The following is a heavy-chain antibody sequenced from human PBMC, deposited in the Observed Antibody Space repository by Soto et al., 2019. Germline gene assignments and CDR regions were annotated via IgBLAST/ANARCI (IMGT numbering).Heavy chain of an antibody. CDR1: GGSVSSGSYY. V-gene: IGHV4-61*01. CDR2: IYYSGST. J-gene: IGHJ5*02. CDR3: ALGVPAAIRDNWFDP. Sequence: SETLSLTCTVSGGSVSSGSYYWSWIRQPPGKGLEWIGYIYYSGSTNYNPPLKSRVTISVDTSKNQFSLKLSSVTAADTAVYYCALGVPAAIRDNWFDPWGQGTLVTVSS. D-gene: IGHD2-2*02.